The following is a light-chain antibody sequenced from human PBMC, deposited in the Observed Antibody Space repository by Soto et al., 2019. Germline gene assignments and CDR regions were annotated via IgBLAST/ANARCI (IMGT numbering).Light chain of an antibody. CDR3: SSYAGSNSV. V-gene: IGLV2-8*01. J-gene: IGLJ3*02. CDR1: SSDVGGYNY. Sequence: QSALTQPPSASGSPGQSVTISCTGTSSDVGGYNYVSWYQQHPGKAPKVMIYEVSKRPAGVPDRFSDHKSGNTASLTVSGLQAEDEADYYCSSYAGSNSVFGGGTKLTVL. CDR2: EVS.